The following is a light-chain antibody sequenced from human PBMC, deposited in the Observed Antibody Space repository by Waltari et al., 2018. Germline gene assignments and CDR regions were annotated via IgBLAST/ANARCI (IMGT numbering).Light chain of an antibody. CDR1: QSVNNY. CDR3: QQRRNWPLT. Sequence: DIVLTQSPATLSLSPGERATLPCRASQSVNNYLTWYQQKPGQAPRLRIYVASNRATGIPARFSGSGSGTDFTLTISTLEPEDFAVYYCQQRRNWPLTFGGGTKVEIK. CDR2: VAS. J-gene: IGKJ4*01. V-gene: IGKV3-11*01.